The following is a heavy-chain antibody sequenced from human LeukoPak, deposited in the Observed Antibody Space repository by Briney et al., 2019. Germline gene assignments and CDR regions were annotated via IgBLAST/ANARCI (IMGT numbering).Heavy chain of an antibody. Sequence: GGSLRLSCAASGFTFSGYGMHWVRLAPGKGLEWVAVISYDGSNKYYADSVKGRFTISRDNSKNTLYLQMNSLRTEDTAVHYCAKDRGFSFASGSSELDYWGQGTLVTVSS. CDR1: GFTFSGYG. CDR3: AKDRGFSFASGSSELDY. D-gene: IGHD3-10*01. V-gene: IGHV3-30*18. CDR2: ISYDGSNK. J-gene: IGHJ4*02.